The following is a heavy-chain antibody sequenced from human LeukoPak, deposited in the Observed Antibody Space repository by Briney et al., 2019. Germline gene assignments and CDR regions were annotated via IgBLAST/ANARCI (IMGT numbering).Heavy chain of an antibody. CDR2: ISASGAST. D-gene: IGHD3-22*01. V-gene: IGHV3-23*01. J-gene: IGHJ4*02. CDR3: AKDGPYSSGYPFDY. CDR1: GFTFSSYA. Sequence: GGSLRLSCAASGFTFSSYAMSWVRQAPGKGLEWVSAISASGASTYYADSVKGRFTISRDNSKNTLYLQMSSLRAEDTALYFCAKDGPYSSGYPFDYWGQGTLVTVSS.